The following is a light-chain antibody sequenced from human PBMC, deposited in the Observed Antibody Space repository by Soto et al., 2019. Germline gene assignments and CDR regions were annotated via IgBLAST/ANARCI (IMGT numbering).Light chain of an antibody. Sequence: DIQMTQSHSTLSASLGARVPITCRASQGISRWLAWYQQRPGKAPKLLIYDASTLHSGVSSRFSGSGSGTDFTLTISSLQPEDVATYYCQKYNSAPLTFGGGTKVDNK. CDR3: QKYNSAPLT. J-gene: IGKJ4*01. V-gene: IGKV1-5*01. CDR1: QGISRW. CDR2: DAS.